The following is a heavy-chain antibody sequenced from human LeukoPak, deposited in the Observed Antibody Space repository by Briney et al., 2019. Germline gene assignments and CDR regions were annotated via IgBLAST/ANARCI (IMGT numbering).Heavy chain of an antibody. D-gene: IGHD3-22*01. V-gene: IGHV5-51*01. CDR2: LNPGDADT. CDR1: GYSFTTYW. CDR3: AGRYGSSGYSDY. J-gene: IGHJ4*02. Sequence: GESLKISCTGSGYSFTTYWIAWARQMPGKGLEWMGILNPGDADTRYSPSIQGQVTISADKSISTASLQWSSTKASDTAMYYGAGRYGSSGYSDYWGQGTLVTVSS.